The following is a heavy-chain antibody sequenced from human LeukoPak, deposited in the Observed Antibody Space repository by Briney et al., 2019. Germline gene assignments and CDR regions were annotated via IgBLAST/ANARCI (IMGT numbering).Heavy chain of an antibody. J-gene: IGHJ3*02. CDR1: GGSFSGSY. D-gene: IGHD3-22*01. CDR2: INHSGST. CDR3: ARKGLISSGYYDAFDI. Sequence: SETLSLTCAVYGGSFSGSYWNWIRQPPGKGLEWIGEINHSGSTTYNPSLKSRVTISVDTSKNQFSLKLSSVTAADTAVYYCARKGLISSGYYDAFDIWGQGTMVTVSS. V-gene: IGHV4-34*01.